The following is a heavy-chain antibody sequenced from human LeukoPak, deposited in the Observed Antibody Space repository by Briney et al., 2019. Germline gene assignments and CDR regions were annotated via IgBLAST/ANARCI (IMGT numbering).Heavy chain of an antibody. CDR2: IKQDGSEK. J-gene: IGHJ5*02. V-gene: IGHV3-7*01. D-gene: IGHD3-10*01. CDR3: ARDHYYGSGSYNH. CDR1: GFTFSSYW. Sequence: PWGSLRLSCAASGFTFSSYWMSWVRQAPGKGLEGVANIKQDGSEKYYVDSVKGRFTISRDNAKNSLYLQMNSLRAEDTAVYYCARDHYYGSGSYNHWGQGTLVTVSS.